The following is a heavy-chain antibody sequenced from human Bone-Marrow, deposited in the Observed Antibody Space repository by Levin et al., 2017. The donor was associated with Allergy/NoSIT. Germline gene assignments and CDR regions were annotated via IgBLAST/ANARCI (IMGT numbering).Heavy chain of an antibody. D-gene: IGHD5-12*01. V-gene: IGHV4-59*01. CDR3: ARGRFSGYPYYYMDV. CDR2: VYHSGST. Sequence: SETLSLTCTVSDDSIRSYYWSWVRQPPGKGLEWIGYVYHSGSTNQNPPLKSRATISLDTSKNQFSLKLTSMTSADTALYYCARGRFSGYPYYYMDVWGKGTTVTVSS. J-gene: IGHJ6*03. CDR1: DDSIRSYY.